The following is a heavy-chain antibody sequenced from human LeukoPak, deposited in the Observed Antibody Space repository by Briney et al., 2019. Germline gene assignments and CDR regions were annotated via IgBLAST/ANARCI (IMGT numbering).Heavy chain of an antibody. CDR3: ARQYSSSFDPFDY. D-gene: IGHD6-13*01. CDR1: GFTFSSYG. J-gene: IGHJ4*02. Sequence: GGTLRLSCAASGFTFSSYGMSWVRQAPGKGLEWVSAISGSGGSTYYADSVKGRFTISRDNSKNTLYLQMNSLRAEDTAVYYCARQYSSSFDPFDYWGQRTLVTVSS. CDR2: ISGSGGST. V-gene: IGHV3-23*01.